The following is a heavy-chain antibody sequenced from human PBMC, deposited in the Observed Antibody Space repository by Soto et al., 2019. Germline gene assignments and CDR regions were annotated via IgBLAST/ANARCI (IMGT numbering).Heavy chain of an antibody. CDR3: ARGGDYTTADWGKASLVKGGDYIRGD. J-gene: IGHJ4*02. D-gene: IGHD5-12*01. Sequence: EVQLLESGGGLVQPGGSLRLSCAASGFTFTSYAMTWVRQAPGKGLEWVSAISGSGGRTYYADSVKGRFTISRDSSKNTLYLQMNSLKDADTAEYYRARGGDYTTADWGKASLVKGGDYIRGDWGQGTLVTGSS. CDR2: ISGSGGRT. CDR1: GFTFTSYA. V-gene: IGHV3-23*01.